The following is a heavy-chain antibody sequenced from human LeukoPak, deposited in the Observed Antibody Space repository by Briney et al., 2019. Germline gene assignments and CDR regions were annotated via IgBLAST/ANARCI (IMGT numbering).Heavy chain of an antibody. CDR2: IYYTGST. CDR3: ATGTVGVTNGY. CDR1: GGSVSGGSYY. V-gene: IGHV4-61*01. D-gene: IGHD1-26*01. J-gene: IGHJ4*02. Sequence: SETLSLTCTVSGGSVSGGSYYWSWIRQPPGRGLEWIANIYYTGSTNYNPPLKSRVTISVDTSKNQFSLKVSSVTAADTAIYYCATGTVGVTNGYWGQGTLVTVSS.